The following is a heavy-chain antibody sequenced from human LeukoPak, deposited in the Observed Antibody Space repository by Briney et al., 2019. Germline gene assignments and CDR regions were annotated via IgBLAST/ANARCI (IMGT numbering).Heavy chain of an antibody. V-gene: IGHV3-30*18. D-gene: IGHD3-10*01. Sequence: GGSLRLSCAASGFTFSSYGMHWVRQAPGKGLEWVAVISYDGSNKYYADSVKGRFTISRDNSKNTLYLQMNSLRAEDTAVYYCAKDSRILWFGEFRPSDAFDIWGQGTMVTVSS. CDR2: ISYDGSNK. CDR3: AKDSRILWFGEFRPSDAFDI. CDR1: GFTFSSYG. J-gene: IGHJ3*02.